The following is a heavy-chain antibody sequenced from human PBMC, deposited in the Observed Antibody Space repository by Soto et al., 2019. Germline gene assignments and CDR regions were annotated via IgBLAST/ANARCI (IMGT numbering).Heavy chain of an antibody. CDR2: INHSGST. CDR1: GGSFSGYY. V-gene: IGHV4-34*01. CDR3: ARRFRIYCSSTSCYGRGWFDP. Sequence: SETLSLTCAVYGGSFSGYYWSWIRQPPGKGLEWIGEINHSGSTNYNPSLKSRVTISVDTSKNQFSLKLSSVTAADTAVYYCARRFRIYCSSTSCYGRGWFDPWGQGTLVTVS. J-gene: IGHJ5*02. D-gene: IGHD2-2*01.